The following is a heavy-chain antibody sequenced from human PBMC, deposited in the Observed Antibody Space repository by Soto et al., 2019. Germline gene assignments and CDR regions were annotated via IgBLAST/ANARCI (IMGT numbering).Heavy chain of an antibody. CDR1: GGTFSSYA. J-gene: IGHJ6*02. CDR2: IIPIFGTA. Sequence: ASVKVSCKASGGTFSSYAISWLRQAPGQGLEWMGGIIPIFGTANYAQKFQGRVTITADESTSTAYMELSSLRSEDTAVYYCAREPATVTTNYYGMDVWGQWTTVTVSS. V-gene: IGHV1-69*13. CDR3: AREPATVTTNYYGMDV. D-gene: IGHD4-17*01.